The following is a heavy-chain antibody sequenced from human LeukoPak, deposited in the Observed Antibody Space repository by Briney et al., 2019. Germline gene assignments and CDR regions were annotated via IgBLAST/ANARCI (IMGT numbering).Heavy chain of an antibody. CDR2: IYYSGST. J-gene: IGHJ4*02. CDR3: ATQTKYSSGWYIVY. CDR1: GGSISSYY. V-gene: IGHV4-59*01. D-gene: IGHD6-19*01. Sequence: SETLSLTXTVSGGSISSYYWSWIRQPPGKGLEWIGYIYYSGSTNYNPSLKSRVTISVDTSKNQFSLKLSSVTAADTAVYYCATQTKYSSGWYIVYWGQGILVTVSS.